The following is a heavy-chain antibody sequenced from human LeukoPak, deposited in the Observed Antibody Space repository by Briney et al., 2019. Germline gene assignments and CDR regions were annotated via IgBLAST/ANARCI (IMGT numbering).Heavy chain of an antibody. V-gene: IGHV3-23*01. CDR2: ITASGSTT. CDR1: GFTFSSSA. J-gene: IGHJ4*02. Sequence: GGSLRLSCADSGFTFSSSAMAWVRQAPGKRPERVSGITASGSTTYYADSVKGRFTISRDNSKNTLYLQMDSLRAEDTAVYYCADFDYWGQGTLVTVSS. CDR3: ADFDY.